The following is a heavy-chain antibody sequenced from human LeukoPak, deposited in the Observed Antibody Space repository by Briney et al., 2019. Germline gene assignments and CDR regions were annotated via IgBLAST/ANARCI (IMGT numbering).Heavy chain of an antibody. J-gene: IGHJ4*02. CDR2: ISGSGGST. Sequence: GGSLRLSCAASGFTFSSYAMSWVPQAPGKGLEGGSAISGSGGSTYYPDSLKGRFTISKDNSKNTLYLQMNSLRAEDTAVYYCAKGRDYYDSSGYCDYWGQGTLVTVSS. V-gene: IGHV3-23*01. CDR1: GFTFSSYA. D-gene: IGHD3-22*01. CDR3: AKGRDYYDSSGYCDY.